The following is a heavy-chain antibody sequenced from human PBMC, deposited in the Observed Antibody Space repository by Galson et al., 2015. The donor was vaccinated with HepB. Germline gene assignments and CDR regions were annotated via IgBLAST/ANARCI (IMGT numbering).Heavy chain of an antibody. CDR3: ARELIAARLRWFDP. Sequence: SLRLSCAASGFTVSSNYMSWVRQAPGKGLEWVSVIYSGGSTYYADSVKGRFTISRDNSKNTLYLQMNSLRAEDTAVYYCARELIAARLRWFDPWGQGTLVTVSS. CDR2: IYSGGST. J-gene: IGHJ5*02. V-gene: IGHV3-53*01. CDR1: GFTVSSNY. D-gene: IGHD6-6*01.